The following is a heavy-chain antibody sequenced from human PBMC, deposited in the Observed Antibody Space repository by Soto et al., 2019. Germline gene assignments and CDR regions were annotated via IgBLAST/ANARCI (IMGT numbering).Heavy chain of an antibody. D-gene: IGHD3-22*01. Sequence: QVLLVQSGAEVKKPGASVKVSCKASGYTFTSYYMHWVRQAPGQGLEWMGIINPSGGSTSYAQKFQGRVTMTRDTSTSTVYMELSSLRSEDTAVYYCARDFYYDSSGYSTYYFDYWGQGTLVTVSS. CDR1: GYTFTSYY. CDR3: ARDFYYDSSGYSTYYFDY. V-gene: IGHV1-46*01. J-gene: IGHJ4*02. CDR2: INPSGGST.